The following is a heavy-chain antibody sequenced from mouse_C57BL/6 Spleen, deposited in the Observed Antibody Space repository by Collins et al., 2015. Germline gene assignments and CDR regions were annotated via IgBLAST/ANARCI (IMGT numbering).Heavy chain of an antibody. V-gene: IGHV1-19*01. J-gene: IGHJ1*03. CDR3: ARGGYYGSSFHWYFDV. Sequence: EVQLQQSGPVLVKPGASVKMSCKASGYTFTDYYMNWVKQSHGKSLEWIGVINPYNGGTSYNQKFKGKATLTVDKSSSTAYMELNSLTSEDSAVYYCARGGYYGSSFHWYFDVWGTGTTVTVSS. CDR1: GYTFTDYY. CDR2: INPYNGGT. D-gene: IGHD1-1*01.